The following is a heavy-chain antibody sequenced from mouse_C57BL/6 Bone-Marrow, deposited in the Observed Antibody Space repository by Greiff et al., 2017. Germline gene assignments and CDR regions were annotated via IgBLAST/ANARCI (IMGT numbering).Heavy chain of an antibody. J-gene: IGHJ1*03. Sequence: VQLQQPGAELVKPGASVKLSCKASGYTFTSYWMQWVKQRPGQGLEWIGEIDPSDSYTNYNQKFKGKATLTVDTSSSTAYMQLSSLTSEDSAVYYCARSVLLRDFDVWGTGTTVTVAS. CDR3: ARSVLLRDFDV. CDR2: IDPSDSYT. V-gene: IGHV1-50*01. D-gene: IGHD1-1*01. CDR1: GYTFTSYW.